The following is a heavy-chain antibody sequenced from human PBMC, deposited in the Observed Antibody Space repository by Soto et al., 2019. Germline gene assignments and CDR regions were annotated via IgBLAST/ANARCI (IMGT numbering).Heavy chain of an antibody. J-gene: IGHJ5*02. CDR2: IHYSGTT. D-gene: IGHD6-13*01. CDR1: GGSMRNYF. V-gene: IGHV4-59*01. CDR3: AAGEASSRNLAPYYLDP. Sequence: SETLSLTCTVSGGSMRNYFWTWIRQPPGKGLEWIGYIHYSGTTSFFPSYNPSLRSRVTISEDTSKNQFSLKLLSVTTADTAVYFCAAGEASSRNLAPYYLDPWGQGTLVTSPQ.